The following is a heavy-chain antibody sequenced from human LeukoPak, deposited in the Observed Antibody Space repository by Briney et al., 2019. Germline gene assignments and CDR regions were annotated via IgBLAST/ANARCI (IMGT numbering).Heavy chain of an antibody. D-gene: IGHD6-19*01. Sequence: GASVKVSCKASGGTFSSYAISWVRQAPGQGLEWMGWINPNSGGTNYAQKFQGRVTMTRDTSISTAYMELSRLRSDDTAVYYCVAGVAGTAGIDYWGQGTLVTVSS. J-gene: IGHJ4*02. CDR3: VAGVAGTAGIDY. CDR2: INPNSGGT. CDR1: GGTFSSYA. V-gene: IGHV1-2*02.